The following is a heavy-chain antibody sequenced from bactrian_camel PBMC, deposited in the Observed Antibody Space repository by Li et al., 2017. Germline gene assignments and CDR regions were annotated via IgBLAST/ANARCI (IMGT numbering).Heavy chain of an antibody. J-gene: IGHJ4*01. CDR3: AKDPGLPSYGDYGPNYC. Sequence: VQLVESGGGAVQTGGSLRLTCTAVGLTFEGGNQGWYRETPGNEFELVSSIAPDGSRWYADSVQGRFTISQDNAQNTVYLQMNSLKSEDTAVYYCAKDPGLPSYGDYGPNYCLGQGTQVTVS. CDR2: IAPDGSR. D-gene: IGHD4*01. CDR1: GLTFEGGN. V-gene: IGHV3-1*01.